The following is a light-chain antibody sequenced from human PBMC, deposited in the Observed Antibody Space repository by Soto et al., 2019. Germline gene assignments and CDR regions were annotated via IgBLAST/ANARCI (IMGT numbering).Light chain of an antibody. J-gene: IGLJ1*01. Sequence: QSVLTQPASVSGYPGQSITISCTGTSSDVGGYTYVSWYQQHPGKAPKLMIFEVSNRPSGVSNRFSGSKSGNTASLTISGLQAEYEADYYCRSYTNRNTLYVFATGTKPPS. CDR2: EVS. CDR3: RSYTNRNTLYV. V-gene: IGLV2-14*01. CDR1: SSDVGGYTY.